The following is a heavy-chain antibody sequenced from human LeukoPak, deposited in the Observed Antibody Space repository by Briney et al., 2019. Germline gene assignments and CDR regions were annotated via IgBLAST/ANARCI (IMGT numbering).Heavy chain of an antibody. CDR2: ISYDGSNK. J-gene: IGHJ4*02. V-gene: IGHV3-30-3*01. CDR3: ARRGDSSGYYYVVD. D-gene: IGHD3-22*01. CDR1: GFTFSSYA. Sequence: PGGSLRLSCAASGFTFSSYAMHWVRQAPGKGLEWVAVISYDGSNKYYADSVKGRFTISRDNSKNTLYLQMNSLRAEDTAVYYCARRGDSSGYYYVVDWGQGTLVTVSS.